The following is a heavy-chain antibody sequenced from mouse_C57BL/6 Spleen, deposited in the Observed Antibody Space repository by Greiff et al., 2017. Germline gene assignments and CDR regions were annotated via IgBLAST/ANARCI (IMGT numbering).Heavy chain of an antibody. Sequence: QVQLQQSGAELVRPGTSVMVSCKASGYAFTNYLIEWVKQRPGQGLEWIGVINPGSGGSTYNEKFKGKATLTADKSSSTAYMQLSSLTSEDSAVYFCARLGGYDDAMDDWGQGTSVTVSS. CDR3: ARLGGYDDAMDD. V-gene: IGHV1-54*01. CDR1: GYAFTNYL. CDR2: INPGSGGS. J-gene: IGHJ4*01. D-gene: IGHD2-2*01.